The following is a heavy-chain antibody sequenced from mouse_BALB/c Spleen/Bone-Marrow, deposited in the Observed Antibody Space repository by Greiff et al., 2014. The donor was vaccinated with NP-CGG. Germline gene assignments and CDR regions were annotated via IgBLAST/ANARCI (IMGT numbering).Heavy chain of an antibody. Sequence: EVMLVESGGGSVQPGGSLKLSCAASGFTLSSYGMSWVRQTPDKRLELVATINTNGGNTYYPDSVKGRFTISRDNAKNTLYQQMSSLKSEDTAMYYCARGLDYWGQGTTLTVSS. CDR2: INTNGGNT. CDR3: ARGLDY. V-gene: IGHV5-6-3*01. CDR1: GFTLSSYG. J-gene: IGHJ2*01.